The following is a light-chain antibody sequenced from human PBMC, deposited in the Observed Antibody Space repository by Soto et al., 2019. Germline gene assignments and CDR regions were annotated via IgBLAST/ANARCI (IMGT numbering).Light chain of an antibody. V-gene: IGKV1-5*01. J-gene: IGKJ1*01. CDR2: DAS. CDR1: QSIGRF. CDR3: QQCYMGWT. Sequence: DIQRTQSPSTLSSSAGATVAVTCRASQSIGRFLAWHQHQPGKAPQLLIYDASTLESGVPSRFSGTGSGTEFTFSITSLQPEDFGTYYCQQCYMGWTFGQGTKVDIK.